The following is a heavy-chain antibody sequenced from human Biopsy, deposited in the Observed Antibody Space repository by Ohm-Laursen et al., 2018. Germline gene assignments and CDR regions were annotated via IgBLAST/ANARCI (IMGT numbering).Heavy chain of an antibody. J-gene: IGHJ4*02. CDR3: ATGIRSGWYYFDY. Sequence: SVKVSCKVSGYTLSESSMHWVRQTPGKGLEWMGGFAPEDGKTFYAQNFQGRVTMTEDTSTHTAYMELSSLRSEDTALYYCATGIRSGWYYFDYWGQGTLVTVSS. CDR2: FAPEDGKT. D-gene: IGHD6-19*01. V-gene: IGHV1-24*01. CDR1: GYTLSESS.